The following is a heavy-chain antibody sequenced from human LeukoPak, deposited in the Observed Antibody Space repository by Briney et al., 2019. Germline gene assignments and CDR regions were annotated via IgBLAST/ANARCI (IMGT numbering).Heavy chain of an antibody. J-gene: IGHJ4*02. D-gene: IGHD1-20*01. CDR1: GFTFSNY. V-gene: IGHV4-59*08. CDR2: IHYSGST. CDR3: ARLDGNWNYFDY. Sequence: PGGSLRLSCAASGFTFSNYWSWIRQPPGKGLEWIVYIHYSGSTNYNPSLKSRVTISMDTSKNQFSLKLTSVTAADTAVYYCARLDGNWNYFDYWGLGTLVTVSS.